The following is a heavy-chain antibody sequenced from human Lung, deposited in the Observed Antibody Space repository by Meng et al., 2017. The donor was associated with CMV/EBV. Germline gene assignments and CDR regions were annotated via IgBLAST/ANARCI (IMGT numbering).Heavy chain of an antibody. Sequence: GGSLRLSCAASGFTFSSYWMSWVRQAPGKGLEWVASISYEGSNKYYSDSVKGRFTISRDNSENMLYVQMNSLRAEDTAVYYCARGGRYLHIRTFGGGLDVWGQGTTVTVSS. V-gene: IGHV3-30*03. CDR1: GFTFSSYW. J-gene: IGHJ6*02. CDR2: ISYEGSNK. D-gene: IGHD3-16*01. CDR3: ARGGRYLHIRTFGGGLDV.